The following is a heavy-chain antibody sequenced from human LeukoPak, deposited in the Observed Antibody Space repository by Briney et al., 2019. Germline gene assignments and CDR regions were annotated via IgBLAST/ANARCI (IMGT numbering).Heavy chain of an antibody. D-gene: IGHD6-13*01. J-gene: IGHJ6*02. CDR2: ISGSGGST. CDR1: GITLSNYG. CDR3: AKDSSKGGGSSWRMDV. Sequence: GGSLRLSCGVSGITLSNYGMSWVRPAPGEGLEWVSAISGSGGSTYYADSVRGRFTISRDNSKNTLYLQMNSLRAEDTAVYYCAKDSSKGGGSSWRMDVWGQGTTVTVSS. V-gene: IGHV3-23*01.